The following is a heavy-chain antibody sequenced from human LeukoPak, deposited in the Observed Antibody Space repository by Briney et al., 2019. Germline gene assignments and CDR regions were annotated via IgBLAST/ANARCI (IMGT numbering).Heavy chain of an antibody. CDR1: GGSISSSSYY. J-gene: IGHJ4*02. Sequence: PSETLSLTCTVSGGSISSSSYYWGWIRQPPGKGLEWIGSIYYSGSTYYNPPLKSRVTISVDTSKNQFSLKLSSVTAADTAVYYCAGSSGYSYYFDYWGQGTLVTVSS. V-gene: IGHV4-39*07. D-gene: IGHD3-22*01. CDR2: IYYSGST. CDR3: AGSSGYSYYFDY.